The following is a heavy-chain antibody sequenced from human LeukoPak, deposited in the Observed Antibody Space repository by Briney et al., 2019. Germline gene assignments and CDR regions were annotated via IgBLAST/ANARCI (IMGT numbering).Heavy chain of an antibody. J-gene: IGHJ4*02. CDR2: IDHSGST. Sequence: SSETLSLTCAVYGGSFSKYYWSWIRQPPGKGLEWIGEIDHSGSTNYNPSLKSRLTISVDTSKKQFSLKLSSVTAADTAVYYCAGAPVRVAAVGKYFDYWGQGTLVTVS. CDR3: AGAPVRVAAVGKYFDY. D-gene: IGHD6-13*01. CDR1: GGSFSKYY. V-gene: IGHV4-34*01.